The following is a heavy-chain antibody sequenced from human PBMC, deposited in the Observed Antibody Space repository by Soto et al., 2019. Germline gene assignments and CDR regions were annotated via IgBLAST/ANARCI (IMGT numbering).Heavy chain of an antibody. Sequence: QVQLQESGPGLVKPSQTLSLTCTVSGGSISSGDYYWSWIRQPPGKGLEWIGYIYYSGSTYYNPSLKSRVXXSXDXXKNQFSLKLSSVTAADTAVYYCARVSTAYYYGTDVWGQGTTVTVSS. J-gene: IGHJ6*02. CDR3: ARVSTAYYYGTDV. V-gene: IGHV4-30-4*01. CDR1: GGSISSGDYY. CDR2: IYYSGST.